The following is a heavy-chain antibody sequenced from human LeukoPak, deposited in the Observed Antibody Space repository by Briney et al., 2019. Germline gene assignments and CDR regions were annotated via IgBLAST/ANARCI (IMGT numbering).Heavy chain of an antibody. D-gene: IGHD3-16*02. CDR1: GGSFSGYY. CDR3: ARTYDYVWGSYRYTIRPFDY. J-gene: IGHJ4*02. Sequence: PSETLSLTCAVYGGSFSGYYWSWIRQPPGKGLEWIGEINHSGSTNYNPSLKSRVTISVDTSKNQFSLKLRSVTAADTAVYYCARTYDYVWGSYRYTIRPFDYWGQGTLVTVSS. CDR2: INHSGST. V-gene: IGHV4-34*01.